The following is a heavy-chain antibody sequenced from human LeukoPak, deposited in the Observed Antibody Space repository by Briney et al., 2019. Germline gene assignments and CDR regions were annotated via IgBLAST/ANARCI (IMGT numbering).Heavy chain of an antibody. CDR2: INHSGST. CDR1: GESFSGYY. D-gene: IGHD3-22*01. V-gene: IGHV4-34*01. Sequence: PSETLSLTCAVYGESFSGYYWSWIRQPPGKGLEWIGEINHSGSTNYNPSLKSRVTISVDTSKYQFSLKLSSVTAADTAVYYCARDSSGYYYDYWGQGTLVTVSS. CDR3: ARDSSGYYYDY. J-gene: IGHJ4*02.